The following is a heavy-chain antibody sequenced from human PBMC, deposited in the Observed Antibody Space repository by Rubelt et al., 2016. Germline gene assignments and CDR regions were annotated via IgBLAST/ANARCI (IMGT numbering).Heavy chain of an antibody. CDR1: GGTFSSYA. J-gene: IGHJ4*02. D-gene: IGHD2-2*01. Sequence: QVQLVQSGAEVKEPGSSVKVSCKASGGTFSSYAISWVRQAPGQGLEWMGRIIPILGIANYAQKFQGRVTITADKSTSTAYMELGSLRAEDKAVYYCSRDDCSSTSCSPQGWGQGTLVTVAS. CDR2: IIPILGIA. CDR3: SRDDCSSTSCSPQG. V-gene: IGHV1-69*04.